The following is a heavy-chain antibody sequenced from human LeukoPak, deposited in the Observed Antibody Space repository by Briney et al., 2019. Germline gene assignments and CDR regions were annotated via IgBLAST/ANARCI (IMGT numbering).Heavy chain of an antibody. CDR1: GFTFSSYW. CDR2: IKQDGSEK. Sequence: PGGSLRLSCAASGFTFSSYWMSWVRQAPGKGLEWVANIKQDGSEKYYVDSVKGRFTISRDNAKNSLYLQMNSLRAEDTAAYYCARDSYSYGPTGEDYWGQGTLVTVSS. CDR3: ARDSYSYGPTGEDY. D-gene: IGHD5-18*01. J-gene: IGHJ4*02. V-gene: IGHV3-7*01.